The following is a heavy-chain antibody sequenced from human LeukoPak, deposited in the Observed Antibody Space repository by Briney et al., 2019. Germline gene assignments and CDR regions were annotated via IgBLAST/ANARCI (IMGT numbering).Heavy chain of an antibody. D-gene: IGHD6-13*01. J-gene: IGHJ6*02. CDR1: GYTFTSYY. V-gene: IGHV1-46*01. CDR3: ARDRDLSSSWYYHYYYGVDV. Sequence: ASVKVSCKASGYTFTSYYMHWVRQAPGQGLEWMGIINPSGGSTSYAQKFQGRVTMTRETSTSTVYMELSSLRSEDTAVYYCARDRDLSSSWYYHYYYGVDVWGQGTTVTVSS. CDR2: INPSGGST.